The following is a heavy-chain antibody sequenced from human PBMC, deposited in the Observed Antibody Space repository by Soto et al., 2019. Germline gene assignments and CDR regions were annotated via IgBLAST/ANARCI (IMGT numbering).Heavy chain of an antibody. CDR2: ISSTSSYT. CDR3: ARDLALAGNY. Sequence: GGSMRLSWAASGLTLSSYAMNWVRQNQEKGLEWVSSISSTSSYTHYSDSLRGRFTISRDNANNSLFLQMNSLRAEDTATYYCARDLALAGNYWGQGVLVTVSS. J-gene: IGHJ4*02. CDR1: GLTLSSYA. D-gene: IGHD6-19*01. V-gene: IGHV3-21*01.